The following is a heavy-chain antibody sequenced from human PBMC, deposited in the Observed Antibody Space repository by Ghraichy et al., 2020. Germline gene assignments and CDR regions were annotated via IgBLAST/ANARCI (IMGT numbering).Heavy chain of an antibody. CDR3: VRRPEGGEVDSTWYFDH. CDR2: INSGSSRI. D-gene: IGHD3-16*01. V-gene: IGHV3-48*02. Sequence: GGSLRLSCAASGFTFSNYNMNWVRQAPGKELEWIAYINSGSSRIYYADSVKGRFTISRGNARNSLFLQMGDLRDDDTAVYYCVRRPEGGEVDSTWYFDHWGRGTRVTVSS. CDR1: GFTFSNYN. J-gene: IGHJ2*01.